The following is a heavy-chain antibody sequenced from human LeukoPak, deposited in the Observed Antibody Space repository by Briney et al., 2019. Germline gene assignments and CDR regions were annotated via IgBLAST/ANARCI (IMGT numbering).Heavy chain of an antibody. CDR1: GFTFSSYA. J-gene: IGHJ6*03. D-gene: IGHD3-22*01. CDR3: AKDGPGYYDSSGYYYYYYYMDV. CDR2: ISGSGGST. V-gene: IGHV3-23*01. Sequence: GGSLRLSCPASGFTFSSYAMSWVRQAPGKGLEWVSAISGSGGSTYYADSVKGRFTISRDNSKNTLYLQMNSLRAEDTAVYYCAKDGPGYYDSSGYYYYYYYMDVWGKGTTVAVSS.